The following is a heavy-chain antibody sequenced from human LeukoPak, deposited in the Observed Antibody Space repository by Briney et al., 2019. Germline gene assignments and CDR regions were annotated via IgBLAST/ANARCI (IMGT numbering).Heavy chain of an antibody. CDR1: GYTFTAYY. CDR3: ARTPREYQLPSDY. Sequence: ASVKVSCKASGYTFTAYYMHWVRQAPGQGLEWMGWINPNSGGTNYAQTFQGRVTMTRDTSITTAYMELSRLISYDTAVYYCARTPREYQLPSDYWGQGTLVTVSS. J-gene: IGHJ4*02. V-gene: IGHV1-2*02. CDR2: INPNSGGT. D-gene: IGHD2-2*01.